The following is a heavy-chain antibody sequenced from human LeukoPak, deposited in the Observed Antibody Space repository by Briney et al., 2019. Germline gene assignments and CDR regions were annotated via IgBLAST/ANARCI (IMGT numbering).Heavy chain of an antibody. Sequence: GGSLRLSCEGSAFIFSGHWMNWVRQTPGKGLEWVASIKEDGSERQYVDSVKGRFSISRDNTKGSPFLQLNSLRAEDTAVYYCAKDQRWESPHYLDSWGQGTLVTVSS. D-gene: IGHD1-26*01. CDR3: AKDQRWESPHYLDS. CDR1: AFIFSGHW. V-gene: IGHV3-7*03. J-gene: IGHJ4*02. CDR2: IKEDGSER.